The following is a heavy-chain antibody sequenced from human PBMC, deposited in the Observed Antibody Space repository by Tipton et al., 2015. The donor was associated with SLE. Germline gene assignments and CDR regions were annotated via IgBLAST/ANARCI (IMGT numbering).Heavy chain of an antibody. V-gene: IGHV4-34*09. J-gene: IGHJ5*02. D-gene: IGHD2/OR15-2a*01. Sequence: TLSLTCAVYGGSFSGYYWSWIRQPPGKGLEWIGYIYYSGSTYYNPSLKSRVTISVDTSKNQFSLKLSSVTAADTAVYYCARDRVNRGWFDPWGQGTLVTVSS. CDR3: ARDRVNRGWFDP. CDR2: IYYSGST. CDR1: GGSFSGYY.